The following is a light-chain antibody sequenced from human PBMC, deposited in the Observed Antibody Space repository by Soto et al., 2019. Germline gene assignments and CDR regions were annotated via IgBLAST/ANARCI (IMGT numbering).Light chain of an antibody. V-gene: IGKV3-20*01. CDR1: QSGSSSY. J-gene: IGKJ1*01. CDR2: GAS. Sequence: EMVLTQSPGTLSLSPGERATLSVSASQSGSSSYLAWYQQKTGQAPRLVIYGASSRATGIPDRFSGSGSGTDFTLTISRQEPENFAVYYCQQYFRSPRTFGQGTKVDIK. CDR3: QQYFRSPRT.